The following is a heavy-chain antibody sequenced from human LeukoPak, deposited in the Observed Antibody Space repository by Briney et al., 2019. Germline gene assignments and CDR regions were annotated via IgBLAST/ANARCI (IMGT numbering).Heavy chain of an antibody. V-gene: IGHV1-69*05. CDR2: IIPIFGTA. Sequence: ASVKVSCKACGGTFSYYAISWVRQAPGQGLEWMGGIIPIFGTADYPQKFQGRVTIPTDESTSTTYMELSSLRSEDAAVYYCARISSYDSSAYPPGNWGQGTLVTVSS. CDR3: ARISSYDSSAYPPGN. D-gene: IGHD3-22*01. CDR1: GGTFSYYA. J-gene: IGHJ4*02.